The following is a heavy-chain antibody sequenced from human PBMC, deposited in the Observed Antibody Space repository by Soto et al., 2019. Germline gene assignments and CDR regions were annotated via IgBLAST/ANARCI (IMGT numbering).Heavy chain of an antibody. CDR3: ARVRTPFKYYFDY. CDR2: IKQDGSEK. Sequence: EVQLVESGGGLVQPGGSLRLSCAASGFTFSSYWMSWVRQAPGKGLEWVANIKQDGSEKYYVDSVKGRFTISRDNAKNSLYLQMNSLRAEDTAVYYCARVRTPFKYYFDYWGQGTLVNVSS. V-gene: IGHV3-7*01. CDR1: GFTFSSYW. J-gene: IGHJ4*02.